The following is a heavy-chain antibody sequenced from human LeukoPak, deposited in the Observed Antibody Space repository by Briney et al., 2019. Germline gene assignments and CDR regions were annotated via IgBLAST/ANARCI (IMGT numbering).Heavy chain of an antibody. CDR2: IIPIFGIA. V-gene: IGHV1-69*04. CDR1: GGTFSSYA. J-gene: IGHJ1*01. D-gene: IGHD1-26*01. CDR3: AREYHRLGGYFQH. Sequence: SVKVSCKASGGTFSSYAISWVRQAPGQGLEWMGRIIPIFGIANYAQKFQGRVTITADKSTSTAYMELSSLRSEDMAVYYCAREYHRLGGYFQHWGQGTLVTVSS.